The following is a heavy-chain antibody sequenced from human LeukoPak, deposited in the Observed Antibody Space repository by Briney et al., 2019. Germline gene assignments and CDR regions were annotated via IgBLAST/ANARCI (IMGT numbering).Heavy chain of an antibody. D-gene: IGHD3-22*01. CDR3: ARSDYYDSSGYKYYFDY. CDR2: ISYDGSNK. J-gene: IGHJ4*02. CDR1: GFTFSSYA. V-gene: IGHV3-30-3*01. Sequence: PGGSLRLSCAASGFTFSSYAMRWVRQAPGKGLEWVAVISYDGSNKYYADSVKGRFTISRDNSKNTLYLQMNSLRAEDTAVYYCARSDYYDSSGYKYYFDYWGQGTLVTVSS.